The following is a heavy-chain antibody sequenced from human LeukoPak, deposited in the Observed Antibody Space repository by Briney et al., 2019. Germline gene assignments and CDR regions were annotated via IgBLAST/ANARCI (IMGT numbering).Heavy chain of an antibody. V-gene: IGHV3-15*01. CDR3: TADSGSYSFDY. CDR2: IKSKTDGGTT. J-gene: IGHJ4*02. Sequence: GGSLRLSCAASGFTFSNAWMSWVRQAPGKGLEWVGRIKSKTDGGTTDYAAPVKGRFTISRDDSKNTLYLQMNSLKTEDTAVYYCTADSGSYSFDYWGQGTLVTVSS. CDR1: GFTFSNAW. D-gene: IGHD1-26*01.